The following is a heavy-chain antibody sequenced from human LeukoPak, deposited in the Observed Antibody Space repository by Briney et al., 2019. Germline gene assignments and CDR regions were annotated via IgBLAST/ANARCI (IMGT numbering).Heavy chain of an antibody. CDR2: ISGSGGST. D-gene: IGHD4-11*01. CDR1: GFTFSSYA. J-gene: IGHJ3*02. V-gene: IGHV3-23*01. Sequence: GGSLRLSCAASGFTFSSYAVSWVRQAPGKGLEWASAISGSGGSTYYADSVKGRFTISRDNSKNTLYLQMNSLRAKDTAVYYCAKVRGYSNYVGAFDIWGQGTMVTVSS. CDR3: AKVRGYSNYVGAFDI.